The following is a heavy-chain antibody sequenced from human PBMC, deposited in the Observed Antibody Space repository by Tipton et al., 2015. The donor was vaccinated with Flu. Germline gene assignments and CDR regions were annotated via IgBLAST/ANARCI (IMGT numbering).Heavy chain of an antibody. Sequence: TLSLTCTVTGGSISGNSWIRQSPGKGLEWLAYVSDSGSVRYNPPHTSRASIVADTPSGRFTRRLASVTEADTAVYYCAAEASGGSYFAYWGQGILVTVSS. J-gene: IGHJ4*02. D-gene: IGHD2-15*01. CDR1: GGSISGNS. V-gene: IGHV4-59*13. CDR2: VSDSGSV. CDR3: AAEASGGSYFAY.